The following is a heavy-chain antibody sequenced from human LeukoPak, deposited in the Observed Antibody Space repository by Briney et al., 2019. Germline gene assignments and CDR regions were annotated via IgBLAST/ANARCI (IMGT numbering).Heavy chain of an antibody. D-gene: IGHD2/OR15-2a*01. CDR2: INPNSGGT. Sequence: ASVKVSCKASGYTFTGYYMHWVRPAPGQGLEWMGWINPNSGGTNYAQKFQGRVTITADKSTSTAYMELSSLRSEDTAVYYCARSNSNYYYYYGMDVWGQGTTVTVSS. CDR3: ARSNSNYYYYYGMDV. J-gene: IGHJ6*02. CDR1: GYTFTGYY. V-gene: IGHV1-2*02.